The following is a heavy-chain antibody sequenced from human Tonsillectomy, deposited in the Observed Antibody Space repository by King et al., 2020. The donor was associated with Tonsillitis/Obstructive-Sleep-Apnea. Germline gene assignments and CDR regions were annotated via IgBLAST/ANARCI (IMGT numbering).Heavy chain of an antibody. Sequence: QLVQSGGGLVQPGGSLRLSCAASGFTFSSYWMSWVRQAPGKGLEWVANINQDGSATYYVDSVKGRFTTSRDNAMNSLYLQMNSLRVEDTAEYYCARLYSTTWYDNWGQGTLVTVSS. V-gene: IGHV3-7*02. D-gene: IGHD2/OR15-2a*01. CDR1: GFTFSSYW. J-gene: IGHJ5*02. CDR3: ARLYSTTWYDN. CDR2: INQDGSAT.